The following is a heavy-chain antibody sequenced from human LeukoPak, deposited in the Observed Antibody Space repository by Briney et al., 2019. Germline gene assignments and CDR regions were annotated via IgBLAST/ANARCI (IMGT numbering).Heavy chain of an antibody. CDR2: IIPIFGTA. CDR1: GGTFSSYA. Sequence: SVKVSCKASGGTFSSYAISWVRQAPGQGLEWMGGIIPIFGTANYAQKFQGRVTITADESTSTAYMELSSLRSEDTAVYYCGTGRPMITFGGVIVEYYFDYWGQGSLVTVSS. CDR3: GTGRPMITFGGVIVEYYFDY. D-gene: IGHD3-16*02. V-gene: IGHV1-69*13. J-gene: IGHJ4*02.